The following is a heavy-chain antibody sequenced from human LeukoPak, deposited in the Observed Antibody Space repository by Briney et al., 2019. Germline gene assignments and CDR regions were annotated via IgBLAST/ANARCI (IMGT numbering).Heavy chain of an antibody. D-gene: IGHD3-3*01. CDR2: IYYSGST. Sequence: KASETLSLTCTVSGGSISSSSYYWGWIRQPPGKGLEWIGSIYYSGSTYYNPSLKSRVTISVDTSKNQFSLKLSSVTAADTAVYYCAREVGFPGREATYYDFWSGYRGPHFDYWGQGTLVTVSS. CDR1: GGSISSSSYY. J-gene: IGHJ4*02. V-gene: IGHV4-39*07. CDR3: AREVGFPGREATYYDFWSGYRGPHFDY.